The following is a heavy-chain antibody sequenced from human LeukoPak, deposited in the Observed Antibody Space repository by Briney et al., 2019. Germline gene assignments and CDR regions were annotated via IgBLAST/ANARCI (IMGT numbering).Heavy chain of an antibody. D-gene: IGHD1-7*01. V-gene: IGHV4-34*01. J-gene: IGHJ3*02. CDR1: GGSFSDYY. CDR3: ARPQGGTTYAFDI. Sequence: SETLSLTCAVYGGSFSDYYWSWIRQPPGKGLEWIGEINHSGSTNYNPSLKSRVTISVDTSKNQFSLKLSSVTAADTAVYYCARPQGGTTYAFDIWGQGTMVTVSS. CDR2: INHSGST.